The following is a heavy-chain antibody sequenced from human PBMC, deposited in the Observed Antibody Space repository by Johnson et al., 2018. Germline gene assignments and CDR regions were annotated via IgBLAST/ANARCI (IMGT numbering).Heavy chain of an antibody. D-gene: IGHD4-11*01. CDR2: VNNDGSTT. CDR3: VKVTSSNWHYYYAMDV. V-gene: IGHV3-74*01. CDR1: GFSFSSYW. J-gene: IGHJ6*02. Sequence: VQLQESGGGLVQRGGSLRLSCVVAGFSFSSYWIHWVRQAPGQGLVWVSFVNNDGSTTSYADSVNGRFTISRDNAKNSLYWQMNSLRPEDTALYYCVKVTSSNWHYYYAMDVWGQGTTVTVSS.